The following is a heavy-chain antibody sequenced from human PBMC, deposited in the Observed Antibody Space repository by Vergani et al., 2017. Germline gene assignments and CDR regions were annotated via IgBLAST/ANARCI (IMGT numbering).Heavy chain of an antibody. CDR2: IYTSGST. J-gene: IGHJ5*02. D-gene: IGHD1-1*01. Sequence: QVQLQESGPGLVKPSQTLSLTCTVSGGSISSGSYYWSWIRQPAGKGLEWIGLIYTSGSTNYNPSHKSRVTISVDTSKNQFSLKLSSVTPADTAVYYGARDFSHLSSVHPDPWGQGTLVTVSS. V-gene: IGHV4-61*02. CDR3: ARDFSHLSSVHPDP. CDR1: GGSISSGSYY.